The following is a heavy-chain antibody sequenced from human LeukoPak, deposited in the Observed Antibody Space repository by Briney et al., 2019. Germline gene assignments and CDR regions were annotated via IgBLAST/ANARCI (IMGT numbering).Heavy chain of an antibody. D-gene: IGHD3-9*01. CDR3: AKDRKFGYYDILTGSNDAFDI. J-gene: IGHJ3*02. Sequence: PGRSLRLSCAASGFTFSSYGMHWVRQAPGKGLEWVAVISYDGSNKYYADSVKGRFTISRDNSKNTLYLQMNSLRAEDTAVYYCAKDRKFGYYDILTGSNDAFDIWGQGTMVTVSS. CDR1: GFTFSSYG. CDR2: ISYDGSNK. V-gene: IGHV3-30*18.